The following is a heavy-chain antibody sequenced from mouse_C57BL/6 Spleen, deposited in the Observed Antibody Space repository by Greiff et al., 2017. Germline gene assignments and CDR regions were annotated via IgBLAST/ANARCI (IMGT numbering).Heavy chain of an antibody. Sequence: EVKLVESGGGLVQPGGSLSLSCAASGFTFTDYYMSWVRQPPGKALEWLGFIRNKANGYTTEYSASVKGRFTISRDNSQSILYLQMNALRAEDSATYYCARLLYYYAMDYWGQGTSVTVSS. CDR2: IRNKANGYTT. V-gene: IGHV7-3*01. CDR1: GFTFTDYY. CDR3: ARLLYYYAMDY. J-gene: IGHJ4*01.